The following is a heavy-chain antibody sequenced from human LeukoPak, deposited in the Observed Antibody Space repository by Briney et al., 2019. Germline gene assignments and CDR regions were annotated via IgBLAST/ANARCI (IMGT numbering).Heavy chain of an antibody. D-gene: IGHD2-2*01. V-gene: IGHV3-30*18. Sequence: PGRSLKLSCAASGFTFSSYGMHWVRQAPGKGLEWVAVISYDGSNKSYADSVKGRFTISRDNSKNTLYLQMNSLRAEDTAVYYCAKDFGCSSTSCYPYFDYWGQGTLVTVSS. CDR2: ISYDGSNK. CDR3: AKDFGCSSTSCYPYFDY. CDR1: GFTFSSYG. J-gene: IGHJ4*02.